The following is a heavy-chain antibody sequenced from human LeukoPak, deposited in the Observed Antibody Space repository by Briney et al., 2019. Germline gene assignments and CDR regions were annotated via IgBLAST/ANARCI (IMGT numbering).Heavy chain of an antibody. CDR1: RVTSGSYD. CDR3: ARDLTIPAWINLWGGHFDF. Sequence: GGSLRLSSAASRVTSGSYDMHCVRQAPGKGLEWVAFLRYDGSNKYYADSMKGRFTISRDNSKNTLYLQMNSLSAEDTAVYYCARDLTIPAWINLWGGHFDFWGQGALVTVSS. J-gene: IGHJ4*02. D-gene: IGHD5-12*01. V-gene: IGHV3-30*02. CDR2: LRYDGSNK.